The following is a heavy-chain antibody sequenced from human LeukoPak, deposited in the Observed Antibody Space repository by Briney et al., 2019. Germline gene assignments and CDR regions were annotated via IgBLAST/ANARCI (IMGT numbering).Heavy chain of an antibody. CDR2: IYQSGST. Sequence: SQTLSLTCAVSGGSFSSGGYSWSWSRQPPGRGLEWIVYIYQSGSTYYNPSLKSRVTISVDRSKNQFSLKLSSVTAADTAVYYCARAASTTTLDYWGQGTLVTVSS. V-gene: IGHV4-30-2*01. J-gene: IGHJ4*02. CDR3: ARAASTTTLDY. CDR1: GGSFSSGGYS. D-gene: IGHD1-1*01.